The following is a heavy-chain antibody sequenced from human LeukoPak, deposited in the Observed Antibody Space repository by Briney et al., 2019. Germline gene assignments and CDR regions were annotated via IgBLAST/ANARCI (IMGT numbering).Heavy chain of an antibody. J-gene: IGHJ4*02. CDR3: ARTAPVDTPLWLDY. CDR1: GGSISSYY. CDR2: IYYSGST. Sequence: SETLSLTCTVSGGSISSYYWSWIRQPPGKGLEWIGYIYYSGSTNYNPSLKSRVTISVDTSKNQFSLKLSSVTAADTAVYYCARTAPVDTPLWLDYWGQGTLVTVSS. V-gene: IGHV4-59*01. D-gene: IGHD5-18*01.